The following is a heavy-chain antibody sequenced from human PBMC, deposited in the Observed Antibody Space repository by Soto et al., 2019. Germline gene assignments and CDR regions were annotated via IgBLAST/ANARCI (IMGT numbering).Heavy chain of an antibody. CDR1: VFSLSTSGVG. CDR2: IYWDDAK. V-gene: IGHV2-5*02. CDR3: AHSFSVGSSWYVGYFDY. Sequence: GPPLVNHTQTLTLTCTFAVFSLSTSGVGVGWIRQPPGKALEWLARIYWDDAKRYSPSLRRRLTIPKDTSKHQVVLTMTNMDPVDTATYYCAHSFSVGSSWYVGYFDYWGQGTLVTVSS. D-gene: IGHD6-13*01. J-gene: IGHJ4*02.